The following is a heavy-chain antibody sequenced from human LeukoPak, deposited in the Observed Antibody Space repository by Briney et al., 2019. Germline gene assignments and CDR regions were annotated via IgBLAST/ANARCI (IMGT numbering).Heavy chain of an antibody. Sequence: GGSLRLSCSASGFTFSYYAMHWVRQAPGKGLEYVSATNSNGGSTYCADSVKGRLIISRDNSKNTLYLQMSSLRAEDTAVYYCVKDRAGYYGSGSLFDYWGQGTLVTVSS. D-gene: IGHD3-10*01. J-gene: IGHJ4*02. CDR3: VKDRAGYYGSGSLFDY. V-gene: IGHV3-64D*06. CDR2: TNSNGGST. CDR1: GFTFSYYA.